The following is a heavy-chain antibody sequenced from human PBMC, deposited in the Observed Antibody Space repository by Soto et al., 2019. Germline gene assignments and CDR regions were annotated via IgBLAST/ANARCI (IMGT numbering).Heavy chain of an antibody. D-gene: IGHD6-13*01. CDR1: GGTFSSYA. V-gene: IGHV1-69*06. Sequence: QVQLVQSGAEVKKPGSSVKVSCKASGGTFSSYAISWVRQAPGQGLEWMGGIIPIFGTANYAQKFQGRVTITADKSPSTAYMELSSLRSEDTAEYYCARWGYSSTARGDFQHWGQVTLVTVSS. J-gene: IGHJ1*01. CDR3: ARWGYSSTARGDFQH. CDR2: IIPIFGTA.